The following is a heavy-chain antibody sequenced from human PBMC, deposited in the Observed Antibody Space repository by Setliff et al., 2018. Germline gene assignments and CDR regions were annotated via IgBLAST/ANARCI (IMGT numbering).Heavy chain of an antibody. CDR1: GFTFSGYW. Sequence: GESLRLSCAASGFTFSGYWMSWVRQAPGKGLEWVANIKQDGSEKYYVDSVKGRFTISRDNAKNSLYLQMNSLRAEDTAVYYCARDDYDILTGSPGEDAFDIWGQGTMVTV. D-gene: IGHD3-9*01. J-gene: IGHJ3*02. CDR3: ARDDYDILTGSPGEDAFDI. V-gene: IGHV3-7*01. CDR2: IKQDGSEK.